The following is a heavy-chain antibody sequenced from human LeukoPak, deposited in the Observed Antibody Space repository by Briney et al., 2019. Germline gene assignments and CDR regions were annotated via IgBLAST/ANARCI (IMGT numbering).Heavy chain of an antibody. CDR1: SGSITNY. CDR3: ARENTGSYREFDY. V-gene: IGHV4-59*12. Sequence: SETLSLTCTVSSGSITNYWSWIRQPPGKGLEYIGHIYYTGTTDYNPSLKSRLTMSVDSSNNQFSLKLSSVTAADTAVFHCARENTGSYREFDYWGQGTLVTVSS. CDR2: IYYTGTT. D-gene: IGHD1-26*01. J-gene: IGHJ4*02.